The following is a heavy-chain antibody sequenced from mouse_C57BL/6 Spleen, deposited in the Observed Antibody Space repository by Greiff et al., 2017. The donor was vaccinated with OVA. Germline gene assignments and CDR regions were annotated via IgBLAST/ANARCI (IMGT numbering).Heavy chain of an antibody. CDR2: IYPGSGST. CDR3: ARGYDGSSYVAWFAY. Sequence: QVQLQQPGAELVKPGASVTMSCTASGYTFTSYWITWVQQRPGQGLEWIGDIYPGSGSTNYNEKFKSKATLTVDTSSSTAYMQLSSLTSEDSAVYYCARGYDGSSYVAWFAYWGQGTLVTVSA. CDR1: GYTFTSYW. V-gene: IGHV1-55*01. D-gene: IGHD1-1*01. J-gene: IGHJ3*01.